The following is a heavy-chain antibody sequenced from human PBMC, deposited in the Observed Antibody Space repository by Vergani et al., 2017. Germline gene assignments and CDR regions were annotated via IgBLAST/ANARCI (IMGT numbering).Heavy chain of an antibody. Sequence: QVQLVQSGAEVKKPGASVKVSCKASGYTFTSYYMHWVRQAPGQGLEWMGIINPSGGSTSYAQKFQGRVTMTRDTSTSTVYMELSSLRSEDTAVYYCARSRDSHLRDNWFDPWGQGTLVTVSS. J-gene: IGHJ5*02. D-gene: IGHD3/OR15-3a*01. CDR3: ARSRDSHLRDNWFDP. CDR1: GYTFTSYY. CDR2: INPSGGST. V-gene: IGHV1-46*03.